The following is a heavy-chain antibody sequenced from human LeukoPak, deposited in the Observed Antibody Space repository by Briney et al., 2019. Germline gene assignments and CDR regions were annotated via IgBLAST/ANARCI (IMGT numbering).Heavy chain of an antibody. CDR1: GGTFSSYA. CDR3: ARRLYYYDSSGYYYMYYFDY. Sequence: SVKVSCKASGGTFSSYAISWVRQAPGQGLEWMGGIIPIFGTANYAQKFQGRVTITADKSTSTAYMELSSLRSEGTAVYYCARRLYYYDSSGYYYMYYFDYWGQGTLVTVSS. CDR2: IIPIFGTA. V-gene: IGHV1-69*06. J-gene: IGHJ4*02. D-gene: IGHD3-22*01.